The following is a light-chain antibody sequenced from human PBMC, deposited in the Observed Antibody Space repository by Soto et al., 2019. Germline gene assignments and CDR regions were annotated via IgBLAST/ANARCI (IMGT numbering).Light chain of an antibody. CDR2: GAS. V-gene: IGKV3-20*01. CDR3: QQYCSTPA. CDR1: QSVTSSY. J-gene: IGKJ4*01. Sequence: EIVLTQSPGTLSLSPGERATLSCSASQSVTSSYLAWYQQKPGQAPRLLIYGASSKATGILDRFSGSGSGTDITRTISRLEPEDFAVYYCQQYCSTPAFGGGTKVEIK.